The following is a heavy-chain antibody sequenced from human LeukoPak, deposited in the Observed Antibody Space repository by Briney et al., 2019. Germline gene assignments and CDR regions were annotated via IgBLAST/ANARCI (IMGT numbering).Heavy chain of an antibody. V-gene: IGHV3-9*01. CDR3: AKDPTSYYYYMDV. Sequence: GGSLRLSCAASGFTFDDYAMHWVRQAPGKGLEWVSGISWNSGSIGYADSVKGRFTISRDNAKNSLYLQMNSLRAEDTAVYYCAKDPTSYYYYMDVWGKGTTVTVSS. CDR1: GFTFDDYA. J-gene: IGHJ6*03. CDR2: ISWNSGSI.